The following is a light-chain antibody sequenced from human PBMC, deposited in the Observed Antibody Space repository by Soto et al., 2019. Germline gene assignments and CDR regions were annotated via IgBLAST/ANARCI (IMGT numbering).Light chain of an antibody. CDR1: QSVSKNF. CDR3: QQYGSSPPT. CDR2: GAS. V-gene: IGKV3-20*01. Sequence: EIVLTQSPGTLSLSPGERATLSCRASQSVSKNFLAWYQQKPGQAPRLLISGASNRATGIPDRFSGSGSGTDFYLTIDRLEPEDLAVYFCQQYGSSPPTVGGGTKVAIK. J-gene: IGKJ4*01.